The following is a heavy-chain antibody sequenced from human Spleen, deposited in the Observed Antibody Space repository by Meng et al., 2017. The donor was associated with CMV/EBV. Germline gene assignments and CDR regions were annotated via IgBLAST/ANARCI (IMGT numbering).Heavy chain of an antibody. Sequence: ASVKVSCKASGYTFTDHYVHWVRQAPGQGLEWMGWIHPKSGGTHYAQKFQGRVTMTRDTSITTAYMELNSLRSDDTAVYYCARDNGNYGMDVWGQGTTVTVSS. CDR2: IHPKSGGT. V-gene: IGHV1-2*02. CDR3: ARDNGNYGMDV. CDR1: GYTFTDHY. J-gene: IGHJ6*02.